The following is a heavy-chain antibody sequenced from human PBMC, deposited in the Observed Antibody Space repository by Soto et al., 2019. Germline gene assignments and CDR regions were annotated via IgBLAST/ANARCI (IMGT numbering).Heavy chain of an antibody. CDR1: GFTFSTYS. CDR2: ISCSSTI. Sequence: EVQLVESGGDLVQPGGSLRLSCAASGFTFSTYSMNWVRQAPGKGLEWVSSISCSSTIYYADSVKGRFTISRDNVQNSLYLQMHSLRAEDTAVDYCARERGSGWTFDYWGQGTLVTVSS. J-gene: IGHJ4*02. CDR3: ARERGSGWTFDY. V-gene: IGHV3-48*01. D-gene: IGHD6-19*01.